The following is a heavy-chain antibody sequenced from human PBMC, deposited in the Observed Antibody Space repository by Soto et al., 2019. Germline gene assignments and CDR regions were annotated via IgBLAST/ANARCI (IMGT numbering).Heavy chain of an antibody. Sequence: SETLSLTCAVYCGSFSGYYWSWIRQPPGKGLEWIGEINHSGSTNYNPSLKSRVTISVDTSKNQFSLKPSSVTAADTAVYYCARGGPVMTTSTTYDYWGQGTLVTVSS. CDR3: ARGGPVMTTSTTYDY. D-gene: IGHD4-17*01. J-gene: IGHJ4*02. V-gene: IGHV4-34*01. CDR2: INHSGST. CDR1: CGSFSGYY.